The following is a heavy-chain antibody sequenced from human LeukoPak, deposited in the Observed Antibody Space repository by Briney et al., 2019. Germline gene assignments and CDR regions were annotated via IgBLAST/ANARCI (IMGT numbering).Heavy chain of an antibody. CDR1: GFTFSSSW. Sequence: PGGSLRLSCAASGFTFSSSWMSWVRQAPGKGLEWVANIKQDGSEKYYVDSVKGRFAISRDNAKNSLSLQMNSLRAEDTAVYYCARDGVATTEAYWGQGTLVTVSS. CDR3: ARDGVATTEAY. V-gene: IGHV3-7*01. D-gene: IGHD5-12*01. CDR2: IKQDGSEK. J-gene: IGHJ4*02.